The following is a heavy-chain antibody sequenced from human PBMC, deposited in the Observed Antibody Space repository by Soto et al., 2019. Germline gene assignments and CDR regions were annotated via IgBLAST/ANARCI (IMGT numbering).Heavy chain of an antibody. CDR1: GGTFSSYA. D-gene: IGHD6-19*01. V-gene: IGHV1-69*06. J-gene: IGHJ4*02. CDR3: ARDDRSGFDY. CDR2: IIPIFGTA. Sequence: QVQLVQSGAEVKQPGSSVKVSCKASGGTFSSYAISWVLQAPGQGLEWMGGIIPIFGTANYAQKLQGRVTITADKSTSTAYMELSSRRSEDTAVYYCARDDRSGFDYWVQGTLVTVS.